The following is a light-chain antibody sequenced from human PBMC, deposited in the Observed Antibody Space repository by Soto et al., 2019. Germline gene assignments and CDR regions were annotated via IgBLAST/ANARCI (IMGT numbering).Light chain of an antibody. CDR2: GAS. CDR1: QSISSK. V-gene: IGKV3-15*01. J-gene: IGKJ1*01. CDR3: QQRSNWPPWT. Sequence: EIVLTQSPGTLSLSPGERATLSCRASQSISSKLAWYQQKTGQAPRLLIYGASTRATGIPVRFSGSGSGTEFTLTITSLQSEDFAVYYCQQRSNWPPWTFGQGTKVDIK.